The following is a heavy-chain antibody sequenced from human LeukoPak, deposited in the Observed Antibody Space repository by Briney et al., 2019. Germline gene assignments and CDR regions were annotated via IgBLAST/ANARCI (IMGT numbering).Heavy chain of an antibody. Sequence: GGSLRLSCAASGFTFSSYGMHWVRQAPGEGLEWVAVIWYDGSNKYYADSVKGRFTISRDNSKNTLYLQMNSLRAEDTAVYYCARDTVRLERWEDYYYGMDVWGQGTTVTVSS. V-gene: IGHV3-33*01. CDR3: ARDTVRLERWEDYYYGMDV. D-gene: IGHD1-1*01. J-gene: IGHJ6*02. CDR1: GFTFSSYG. CDR2: IWYDGSNK.